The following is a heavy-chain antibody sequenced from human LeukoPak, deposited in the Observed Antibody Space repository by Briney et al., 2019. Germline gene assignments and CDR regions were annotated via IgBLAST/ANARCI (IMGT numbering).Heavy chain of an antibody. J-gene: IGHJ3*02. CDR2: INYSGNT. V-gene: IGHV4-59*01. CDR1: GGSISRYY. CDR3: ARARASTWASRRGNVLDI. Sequence: SETLSLTCTISGGSISRYYWSWIRQPPGKGLEWIGHINYSGNTNYNPSLKSRVTISVDTSKSQFSLKLPSVTAADTAVYYCARARASTWASRRGNVLDIWGPGTMVTVSA. D-gene: IGHD3-10*02.